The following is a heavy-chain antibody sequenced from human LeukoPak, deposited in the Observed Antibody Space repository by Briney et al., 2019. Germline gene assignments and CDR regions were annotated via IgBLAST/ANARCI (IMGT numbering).Heavy chain of an antibody. D-gene: IGHD3-9*01. CDR1: GFPFSSHV. V-gene: IGHV3-48*02. J-gene: IGHJ4*02. CDR2: INHNGEAI. Sequence: GGSQRLSCAASGFPFSSHVLSWVRQAPGKGLEWIAYINHNGEAIYYPDFVKGRFIISRDNAKNSLFLQMNDLRDEDTAVYYCARDYDWAFDFWGQGTRVTVSS. CDR3: ARDYDWAFDF.